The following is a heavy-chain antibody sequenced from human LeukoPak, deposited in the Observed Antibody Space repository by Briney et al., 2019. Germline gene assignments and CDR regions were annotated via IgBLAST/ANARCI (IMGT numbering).Heavy chain of an antibody. J-gene: IGHJ3*02. CDR2: IRYDGSYN. Sequence: PGGSLRLSCTASGFTLSDYDIHFVRQAPGKGLDWVAYIRYDGSYNFYADSVKGRFTISRDNSKNTVYLQMNTLRPEDTAVYYCANEGGRDYFDHAFDTWGQGTMVTVSS. D-gene: IGHD3-9*01. CDR3: ANEGGRDYFDHAFDT. CDR1: GFTLSDYD. V-gene: IGHV3-30*02.